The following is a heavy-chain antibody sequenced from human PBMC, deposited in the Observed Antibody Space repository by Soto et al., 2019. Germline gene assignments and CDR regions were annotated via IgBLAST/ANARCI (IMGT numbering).Heavy chain of an antibody. CDR2: MYHSGIT. CDR3: ARSMYSTSAQLYSGMDV. CDR1: GYSIRSGYF. D-gene: IGHD6-6*01. V-gene: IGHV4-38-2*01. Sequence: ASETLSLTCAVSGYSIRSGYFWGWIRQPPGQGLEWIGSMYHSGITYYNLSLKSRVTISVDTSKNQLSLKLSSATAADTAVYYCARSMYSTSAQLYSGMDVWGQGTTVTVSS. J-gene: IGHJ6*02.